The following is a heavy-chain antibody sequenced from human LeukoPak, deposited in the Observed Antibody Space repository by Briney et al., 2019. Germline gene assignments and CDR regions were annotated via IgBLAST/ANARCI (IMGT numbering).Heavy chain of an antibody. V-gene: IGHV4-39*07. Sequence: PSETLSLTCTVSGDSISTSNSYWGWIRQPPGKGLEWIGSIYYSGNTYYNASLKSRVTISVDTSKNQFSLKLSSVTAADTAVYYCAGGGYSYGYGTGLDAFDIWGQGTMVTVSS. CDR1: GDSISTSNSY. CDR3: AGGGYSYGYGTGLDAFDI. CDR2: IYYSGNT. J-gene: IGHJ3*02. D-gene: IGHD5-18*01.